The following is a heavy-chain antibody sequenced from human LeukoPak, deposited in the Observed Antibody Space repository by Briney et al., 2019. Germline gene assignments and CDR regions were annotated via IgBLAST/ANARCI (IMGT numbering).Heavy chain of an antibody. CDR1: EFTFLSYV. V-gene: IGHV3-30*04. CDR3: ASLGGFGELYNGV. J-gene: IGHJ6*04. Sequence: GGSLRLSCSASEFTFLSYVMHWVRQAPGKGVGRVAVMSHDGSKTDYADSVNGRFTISRGNSKNTLYLQMNSLRVEDTAVYYCASLGGFGELYNGVWGKGTTVTVTS. D-gene: IGHD3-10*01. CDR2: MSHDGSKT.